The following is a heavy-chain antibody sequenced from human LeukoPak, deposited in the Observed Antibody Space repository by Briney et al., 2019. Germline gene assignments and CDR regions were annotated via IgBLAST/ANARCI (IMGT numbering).Heavy chain of an antibody. V-gene: IGHV4-39*07. CDR1: GGPISGSRT. D-gene: IGHD3-3*01. CDR3: ARDLSYDFWSGYYLEPSRWFDP. CDR2: IHYDGRT. J-gene: IGHJ5*02. Sequence: PSETLSLTCTVSGGPISGSRTWGWVRQPPEKGLEWIGNIHYDGRTASNPSLKSRVTISLDTSTNQFSLRVNSVTATDTALYYCARDLSYDFWSGYYLEPSRWFDPWGQGTLVTVSS.